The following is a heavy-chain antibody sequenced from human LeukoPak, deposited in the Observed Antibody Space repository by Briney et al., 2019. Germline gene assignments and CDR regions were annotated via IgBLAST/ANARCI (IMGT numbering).Heavy chain of an antibody. Sequence: GGSLRLSCAASGFTFSSYWMHWVRQAPGKGLVWVSRINSDGSSTYYADSVKGRFTISRDNSKNTLYLQMNSLRAEDTAVYYCAKSPRTYYYDKFDYWGQGTLVTVSS. CDR3: AKSPRTYYYDKFDY. D-gene: IGHD3-22*01. V-gene: IGHV3-74*01. CDR2: INSDGSST. CDR1: GFTFSSYW. J-gene: IGHJ4*02.